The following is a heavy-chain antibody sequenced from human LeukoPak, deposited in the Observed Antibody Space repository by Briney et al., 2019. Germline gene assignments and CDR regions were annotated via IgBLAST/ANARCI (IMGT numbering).Heavy chain of an antibody. CDR3: TIAGSYRFDY. J-gene: IGHJ4*02. CDR1: GFAFSSSW. D-gene: IGHD3-16*02. CDR2: MNSDGTTT. Sequence: GGSLRLSCAASGFAFSSSWMHWVRHAPGKGLVWVSRMNSDGTTTNYADSVKGRFTISRDNAKNTLYLQMNSLTVEDTAVYYCTIAGSYRFDYWGQGTLVTVSP. V-gene: IGHV3-74*01.